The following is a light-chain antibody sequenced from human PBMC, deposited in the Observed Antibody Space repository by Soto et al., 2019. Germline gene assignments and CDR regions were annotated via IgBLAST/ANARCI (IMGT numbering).Light chain of an antibody. CDR1: QNINNY. J-gene: IGKJ5*01. V-gene: IGKV1-33*01. CDR2: DAS. CDR3: QHDEHPPT. Sequence: DIQMTQSPSSMSASVGDRVTITCQASQNINNYLNWYQQKPGRAPNLLIYDASMLEAGVPTWFRGSASATDSPSTSSLLTPENVATYCCQHDEHPPTFGQGTRLEIK.